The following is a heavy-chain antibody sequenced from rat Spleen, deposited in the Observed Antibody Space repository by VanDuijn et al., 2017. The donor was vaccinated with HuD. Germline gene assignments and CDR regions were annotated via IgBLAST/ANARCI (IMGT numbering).Heavy chain of an antibody. V-gene: IGHV2-63*01. D-gene: IGHD1-6*01. J-gene: IGHJ3*01. CDR2: VRYNGDT. Sequence: QVQLKESGPGLVQPSQTLSLTCTVSGFSLSSYGVLWVRQPSGKGMEWMGRVRYNGDTSYNSAIKSRLSISRDTSKSQVFLKMNSLQTEDTGTYYCARGRYTTDYYYPNWFAYWGPGTLVTVSS. CDR3: ARGRYTTDYYYPNWFAY. CDR1: GFSLSSYG.